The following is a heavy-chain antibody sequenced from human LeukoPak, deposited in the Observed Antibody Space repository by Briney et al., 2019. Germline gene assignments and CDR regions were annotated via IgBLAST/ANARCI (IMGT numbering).Heavy chain of an antibody. D-gene: IGHD6-19*01. V-gene: IGHV3-7*01. Sequence: PGGSLRLSCEASGFTFSNYCMSWVRQAPGKGLEWVANIKQDGSEKYYVDSVKGRFTICGDNAKNSLYLQMSSLRGEDTAVYYCARAPYGRGLGLVGPWGQGTLVTVSS. CDR1: GFTFSNYC. CDR2: IKQDGSEK. CDR3: ARAPYGRGLGLVGP. J-gene: IGHJ5*02.